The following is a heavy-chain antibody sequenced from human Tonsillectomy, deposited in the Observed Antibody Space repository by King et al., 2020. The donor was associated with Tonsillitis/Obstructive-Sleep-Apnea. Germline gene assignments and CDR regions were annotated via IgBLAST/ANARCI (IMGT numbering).Heavy chain of an antibody. D-gene: IGHD3-3*01. J-gene: IGHJ3*02. CDR3: AREITTDAFDI. CDR1: GGSFSGYY. V-gene: IGHV4-34*01. Sequence: HVQLQQWGAGLLKPSETLSLTCAVYGGSFSGYYWTWIRQPPGTGLEWIGEIDHSGSTNYNPSLKSRVTISADTSKTQFSLKLSSVTAADTAVYFCAREITTDAFDICGQGTMVTVSS. CDR2: IDHSGST.